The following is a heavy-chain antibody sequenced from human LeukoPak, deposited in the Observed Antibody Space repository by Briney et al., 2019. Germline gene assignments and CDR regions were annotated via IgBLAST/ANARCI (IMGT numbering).Heavy chain of an antibody. CDR2: ISNSGST. Sequence: KPSETLSLTCTVSGGSISSYYWSWIRQPPGKGLEWIGYISNSGSTNYNSSVKSRVTISVDTSKNQFSLTLSSVTATDTAVYYCARHGAVAGSPHFDYWAREPWSPSPQ. CDR3: ARHGAVAGSPHFDY. D-gene: IGHD6-19*01. CDR1: GGSISSYY. J-gene: IGHJ4*02. V-gene: IGHV4-59*08.